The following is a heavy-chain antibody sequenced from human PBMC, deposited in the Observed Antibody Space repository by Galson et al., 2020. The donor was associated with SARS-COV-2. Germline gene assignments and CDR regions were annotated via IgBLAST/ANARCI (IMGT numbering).Heavy chain of an antibody. J-gene: IGHJ3*02. CDR2: IYSGGST. CDR1: GFTVSSIY. V-gene: IGHV3-66*02. D-gene: IGHD3-22*01. Sequence: GGSLRLSCAASGFTVSSIYMSWVRQAPGKGLEWVSVIYSGGSTYYADSVKGRFTISRDNSKSTLYLQMNSLRAEDTAVYYCTRDYHGITMIVSGALDIWGQGTMVTVSS. CDR3: TRDYHGITMIVSGALDI.